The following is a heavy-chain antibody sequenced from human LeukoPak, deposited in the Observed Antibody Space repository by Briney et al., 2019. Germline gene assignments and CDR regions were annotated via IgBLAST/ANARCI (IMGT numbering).Heavy chain of an antibody. J-gene: IGHJ5*02. V-gene: IGHV4-38-2*02. CDR2: IYHSGSA. D-gene: IGHD2-2*01. Sequence: SETLSLTCAVSGYSISSGYQWACIRQPPGKGLEWIGSIYHSGSAHYNPSLKSRVTISVDTSNNQFSLKLSSVTAADTAVYYCARDPRWLTPDCTSTSCYENYFDPWGQGTLVTVSS. CDR3: ARDPRWLTPDCTSTSCYENYFDP. CDR1: GYSISSGYQ.